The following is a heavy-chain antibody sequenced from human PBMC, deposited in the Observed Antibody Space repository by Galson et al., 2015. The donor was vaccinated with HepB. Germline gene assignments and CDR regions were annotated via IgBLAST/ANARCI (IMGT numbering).Heavy chain of an antibody. D-gene: IGHD1-14*01. CDR2: IYHSGST. CDR3: ARSGSTTLKRRQTGLSFDP. J-gene: IGHJ5*02. V-gene: IGHV4-30-2*01. Sequence: LTCAVSGGSISSGGYSWSWIRQPPGKGLEWIGYIYHSGSTYYNPSLKSRVTISVDRSKNQFSLKLSSVTAADTAVYYCARSGSTTLKRRQTGLSFDPWGQGTLVTVSS. CDR1: GGSISSGGYS.